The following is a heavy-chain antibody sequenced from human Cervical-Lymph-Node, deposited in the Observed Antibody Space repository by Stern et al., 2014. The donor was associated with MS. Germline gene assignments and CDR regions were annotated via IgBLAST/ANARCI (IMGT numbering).Heavy chain of an antibody. CDR3: ARDGHLRYGSGDYLFDY. CDR2: INPSGGST. Sequence: QVQLVQSGAEVKKPGASVKVSCKASGYTFTSYYMHWVRQAPGQGLEWMGIINPSGGSTSYAQKFQGRVTMTRDTSTSTVYMELSSLKSEDTAVYYCARDGHLRYGSGDYLFDYWGQGTLVTVSS. D-gene: IGHD3-10*01. J-gene: IGHJ4*02. CDR1: GYTFTSYY. V-gene: IGHV1-46*01.